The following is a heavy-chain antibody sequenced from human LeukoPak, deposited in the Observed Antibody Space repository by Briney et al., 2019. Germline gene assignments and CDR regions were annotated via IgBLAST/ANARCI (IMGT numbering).Heavy chain of an antibody. Sequence: PGGSLRLSCAASGFSVSSNYMSWVRQAPGKGLEWVSVIYSGGTTYYADSVKGRFTISRDNSKNTLYLQMNSLRAEDTAVYYCARELTGYGVRYFDYWGQGTLVTVSS. CDR2: IYSGGTT. V-gene: IGHV3-53*01. CDR1: GFSVSSNY. J-gene: IGHJ4*02. D-gene: IGHD3-9*01. CDR3: ARELTGYGVRYFDY.